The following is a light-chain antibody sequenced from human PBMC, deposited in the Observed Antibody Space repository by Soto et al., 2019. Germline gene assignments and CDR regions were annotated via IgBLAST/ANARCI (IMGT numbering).Light chain of an antibody. CDR2: GST. J-gene: IGLJ3*02. CDR1: SSNIGAGHD. Sequence: QTVVTQPPSVSGAPGQRVTISCTGSSSNIGAGHDVHWYQQLPGTAPKLLIYGSTNRPSGVPDRFSGSKSGTSASLAITGLQAEDEADYYCQSYDSSLRVFGGGTKVTVL. CDR3: QSYDSSLRV. V-gene: IGLV1-40*01.